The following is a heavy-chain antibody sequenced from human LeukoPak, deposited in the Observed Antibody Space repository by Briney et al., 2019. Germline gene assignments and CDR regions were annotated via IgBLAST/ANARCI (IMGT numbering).Heavy chain of an antibody. J-gene: IGHJ4*02. D-gene: IGHD6-13*01. CDR1: GGSISSYY. CDR3: ARVTAAGVGY. CDR2: IYYSGST. Sequence: SETLSLTCTVSGGSISSYYWSWIRQPPGKGLEWIGYIYYSGSTNYNPSPKSRVTISVDTSKNQFSLKLSSVTAADTAVYYCARVTAAGVGYWGQGTLVTVSS. V-gene: IGHV4-59*01.